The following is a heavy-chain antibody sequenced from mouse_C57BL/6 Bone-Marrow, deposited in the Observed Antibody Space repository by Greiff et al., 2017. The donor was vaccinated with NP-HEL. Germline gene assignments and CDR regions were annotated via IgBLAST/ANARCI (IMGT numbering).Heavy chain of an antibody. J-gene: IGHJ4*01. V-gene: IGHV5-17*01. CDR3: ARRALYAMDY. CDR1: GFTFSDYG. CDR2: ISSGSSTI. Sequence: EVHLVESGGGLVKPGGSLKLSCAASGFTFSDYGMHWVRQAPEKGLEWVAYISSGSSTIYYADTVKGRFTISRDNAKNTLFLQMTSLRSEDTAMYYCARRALYAMDYWGQGNSVTVSS. D-gene: IGHD3-3*01.